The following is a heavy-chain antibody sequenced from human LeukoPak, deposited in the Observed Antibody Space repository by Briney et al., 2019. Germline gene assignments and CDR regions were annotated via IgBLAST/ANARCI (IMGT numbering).Heavy chain of an antibody. CDR2: ISSSSTYT. V-gene: IGHV3-21*01. D-gene: IGHD4-17*01. CDR3: ARGGTVLYYYYGMDV. Sequence: GGSLRLSCAVSGFTFSSYSMNWVRQASGKGLEWVSSISSSSTYTYYADSVKGRFTISRDNAKNSLYLQMNSLRAEDTAVYYCARGGTVLYYYYGMDVWGQGTTVTVSS. J-gene: IGHJ6*02. CDR1: GFTFSSYS.